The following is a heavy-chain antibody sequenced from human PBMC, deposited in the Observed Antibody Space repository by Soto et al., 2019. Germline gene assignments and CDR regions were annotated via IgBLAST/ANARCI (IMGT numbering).Heavy chain of an antibody. D-gene: IGHD6-13*01. J-gene: IGHJ6*03. V-gene: IGHV4-59*08. CDR1: GGSISSYY. CDR2: IYYSGST. Sequence: SEILSLTCTVSGGSISSYYWRWIRQPPGKGLEWIGYIYYSGSTNYNPSLKSRVTISVDTSKNQFSLKLSSVTAADTAVYYCARGVAPYSSSWAANYYYYYMDVWGKGTTVTVSS. CDR3: ARGVAPYSSSWAANYYYYYMDV.